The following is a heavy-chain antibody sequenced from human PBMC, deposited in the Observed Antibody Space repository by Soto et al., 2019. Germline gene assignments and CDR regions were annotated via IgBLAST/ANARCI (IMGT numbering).Heavy chain of an antibody. CDR1: GGTFSSYA. J-gene: IGHJ6*02. D-gene: IGHD2-15*01. V-gene: IGHV1-69*12. Sequence: QVQLVQSGAEVKKPGSSVKVSCKASGGTFSSYAISWVRQAPGQGLEWMGGIIPIFGTANYAQKFQGRVTITADESTSTAYIELSSLRSEDTAVYYCASPPGDCSGGSCPYYYYGMDVWGQGTTVTVSS. CDR2: IIPIFGTA. CDR3: ASPPGDCSGGSCPYYYYGMDV.